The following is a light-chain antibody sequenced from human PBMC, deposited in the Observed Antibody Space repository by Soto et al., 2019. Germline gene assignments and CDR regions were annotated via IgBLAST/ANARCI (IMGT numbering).Light chain of an antibody. CDR1: SSNMGSNY. CDR3: AAWDDSLSGNWV. J-gene: IGLJ3*02. CDR2: SNN. V-gene: IGLV1-47*02. Sequence: QSVLTQPPSASGTPGQRVTISCSGSSSNMGSNYVYWYQQLPGTAPKLLIYSNNQRPSGVPDRFSGSKSGTSASLAISGLRSEDEADYYCAAWDDSLSGNWVFGGGTKLTVL.